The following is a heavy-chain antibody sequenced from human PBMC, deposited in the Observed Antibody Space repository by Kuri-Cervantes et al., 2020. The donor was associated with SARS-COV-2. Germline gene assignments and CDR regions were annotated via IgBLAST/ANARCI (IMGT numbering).Heavy chain of an antibody. D-gene: IGHD5-24*01. J-gene: IGHJ6*03. V-gene: IGHV1-69*06. CDR2: IIPIFCTG. Sequence: SSVTVSCKASGGTFNSYAISLVRQDPGQGLEWMGRIIPIFCTGNHAQKFQGRVTITADKSTTTAYIELSSLRSEDTAVDCGARDQVEMGTRLFPEAYYYHMDVWGKGTMVTVSS. CDR3: ARDQVEMGTRLFPEAYYYHMDV. CDR1: GGTFNSYA.